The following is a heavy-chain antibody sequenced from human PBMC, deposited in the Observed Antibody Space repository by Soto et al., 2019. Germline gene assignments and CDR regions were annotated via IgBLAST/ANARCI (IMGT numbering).Heavy chain of an antibody. Sequence: GESLKISCQCSGYTFSNFWIAWVRQLPGKGLEYMGIIYPCDSETRYSPSFHGKVTISADRSIGTAYLQWSSLEDSDSAFYFCARSPRSSPYFDYWGQGALVTVSS. CDR2: IYPCDSET. CDR3: ARSPRSSPYFDY. CDR1: GYTFSNFW. V-gene: IGHV5-51*01. D-gene: IGHD6-13*01. J-gene: IGHJ4*02.